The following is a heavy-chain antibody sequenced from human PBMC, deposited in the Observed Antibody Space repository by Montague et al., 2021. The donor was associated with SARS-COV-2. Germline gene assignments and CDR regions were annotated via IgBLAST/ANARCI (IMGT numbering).Heavy chain of an antibody. J-gene: IGHJ4*02. CDR1: GGSIISSFY. D-gene: IGHD7-27*01. V-gene: IGHV4-59*01. Sequence: SETLSLTCIVSGGSIISSFYWSWIRQPPGKGLEWVGYIYYSGTTNYNPSFKSRVTISVDTSKNQFSLKLTSVTAADTAVYYCARVSHWGDFFDSWGQGGLVTVSS. CDR2: IYYSGTT. CDR3: ARVSHWGDFFDS.